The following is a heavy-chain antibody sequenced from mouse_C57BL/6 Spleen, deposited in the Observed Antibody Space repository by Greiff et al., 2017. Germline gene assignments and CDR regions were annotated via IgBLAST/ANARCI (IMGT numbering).Heavy chain of an antibody. CDR1: GFTFSDYY. Sequence: EVQVVESEGGLVQPGSSMKLSCTASGFTFSDYYMAWVRQVPEKGLEWVANINYDGSSTYYLDSLKSRFIISRDSAKNILFLQMSSLKSEDTATYYCARGGYAMDYWGQGTSVTVSS. CDR2: INYDGSST. CDR3: ARGGYAMDY. V-gene: IGHV5-16*01. J-gene: IGHJ4*01.